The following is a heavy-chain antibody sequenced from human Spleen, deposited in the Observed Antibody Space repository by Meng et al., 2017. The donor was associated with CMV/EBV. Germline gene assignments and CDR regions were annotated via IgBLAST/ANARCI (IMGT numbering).Heavy chain of an antibody. D-gene: IGHD6-19*01. CDR3: ARDASSLSYFDS. V-gene: IGHV4-4*02. CDR2: IYHTGTI. J-gene: IGHJ4*02. Sequence: CDVSGGSISSSNWWSWVRQPPGKGLEWVGEIYHTGTINYNSSLESRVTISVDKSKNQFSLKLRFVTAADTAVYYCARDASSLSYFDSWGQGALVTVSS. CDR1: GGSISSSNW.